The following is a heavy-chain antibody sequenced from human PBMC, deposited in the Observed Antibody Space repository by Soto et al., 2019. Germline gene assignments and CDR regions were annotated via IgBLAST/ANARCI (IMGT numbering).Heavy chain of an antibody. Sequence: PSETLSLTCTVSGGSISSSSYYWGWIRQPPGKGLEWIGSIYYSGSTYYNPSLKSRVTISVDTSKNQFSLKLSSVTAADTAVYYCARRRGYDGDRVVAATLYLHNWFDPWGQGTLVTVSS. CDR1: GGSISSSSYY. CDR2: IYYSGST. D-gene: IGHD2-15*01. CDR3: ARRRGYDGDRVVAATLYLHNWFDP. V-gene: IGHV4-39*01. J-gene: IGHJ5*02.